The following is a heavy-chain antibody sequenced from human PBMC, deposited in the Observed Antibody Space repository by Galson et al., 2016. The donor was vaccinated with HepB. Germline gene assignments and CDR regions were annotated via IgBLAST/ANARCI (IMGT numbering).Heavy chain of an antibody. CDR2: ISSGSTYI. CDR1: GFIFSTHS. D-gene: IGHD5-12*01. V-gene: IGHV3-21*01. J-gene: IGHJ6*04. CDR3: ARASGGGYDWDYYYGMDV. Sequence: SLRLSCAGSGFIFSTHSMAWVRQAPRKGLEWVSLISSGSTYIYYADSVRGRFTISRDNAGNSLYLQMNTLRADDTAVYYCARASGGGYDWDYYYGMDVWGKGTTVTVSS.